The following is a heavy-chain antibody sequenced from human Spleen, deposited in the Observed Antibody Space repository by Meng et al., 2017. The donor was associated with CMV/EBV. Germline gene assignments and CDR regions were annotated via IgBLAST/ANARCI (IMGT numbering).Heavy chain of an antibody. Sequence: LSWAASGFTFSSYGMHWVRQAPGKGLEWVAVIWYDGSNKDYADSVKGRFTISRDSSKNTLYLEMDSLRVEDTAVYYCARDSGPWFDPWGQGTLVTVSS. CDR1: GFTFSSYG. D-gene: IGHD3-10*01. J-gene: IGHJ5*02. V-gene: IGHV3-33*01. CDR2: IWYDGSNK. CDR3: ARDSGPWFDP.